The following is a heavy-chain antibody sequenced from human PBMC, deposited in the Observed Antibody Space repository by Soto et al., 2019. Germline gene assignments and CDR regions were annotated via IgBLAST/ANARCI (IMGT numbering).Heavy chain of an antibody. CDR1: GFTVSSNY. CDR2: IYSGGST. J-gene: IGHJ3*02. V-gene: IGHV3-53*01. CDR3: AHTLGYCSGGSCYSDAFDI. Sequence: GSLRLSCAASGFTVSSNYMSWVRQAPGKGLEWVSVIYSGGSTYYADSVKGRFTISRDNSKNTLYLQMNSLRAEDTAVYYCAHTLGYCSGGSCYSDAFDIWGQGTMVTVSS. D-gene: IGHD2-15*01.